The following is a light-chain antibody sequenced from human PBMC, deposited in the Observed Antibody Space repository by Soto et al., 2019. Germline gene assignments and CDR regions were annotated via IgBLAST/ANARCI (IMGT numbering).Light chain of an antibody. V-gene: IGKV3-15*01. CDR2: GAS. Sequence: DIVMTQSPSTLSVSPGERATISCRASQSVSSKLAWYQQKPGQAPRLLIYGASTRSTGIPARFSGSGSGTAFTITISSLQYDDYAVYYCQQYNNWPPWTFGQGTKVEIK. CDR3: QQYNNWPPWT. J-gene: IGKJ1*01. CDR1: QSVSSK.